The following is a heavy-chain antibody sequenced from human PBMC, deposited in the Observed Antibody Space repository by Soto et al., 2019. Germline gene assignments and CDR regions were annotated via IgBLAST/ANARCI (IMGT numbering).Heavy chain of an antibody. J-gene: IGHJ4*02. CDR2: ISYDGSEK. D-gene: IGHD6-6*01. V-gene: IGHV3-30-3*01. CDR1: GFTFSRHA. Sequence: QVQLVESGGGVVQPGRSLRLSCAASGFTFSRHAMHWVRQAPVKGLEWVAVISYDGSEKYYADSVMGRFTISRDSSKNTLYLQMDSLGPEDTAVYYCAREVGGSSPPGWGQGTLVTVFS. CDR3: AREVGGSSPPG.